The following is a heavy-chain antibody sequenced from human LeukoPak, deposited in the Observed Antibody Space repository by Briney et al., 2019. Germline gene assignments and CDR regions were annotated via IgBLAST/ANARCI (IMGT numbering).Heavy chain of an antibody. J-gene: IGHJ1*01. V-gene: IGHV4-4*07. Sequence: SETLSLTCSVPGASINSYYWSWIRQSAGKGLEYIGRVYTTGGTHYNPTLKSRLTLSADTSKNQFYLTLSSVTAADTAVYYCATGSGYYRGAEYFEYWGQGILVTVSS. CDR3: ATGSGYYRGAEYFEY. CDR2: VYTTGGT. D-gene: IGHD3-22*01. CDR1: GASINSYY.